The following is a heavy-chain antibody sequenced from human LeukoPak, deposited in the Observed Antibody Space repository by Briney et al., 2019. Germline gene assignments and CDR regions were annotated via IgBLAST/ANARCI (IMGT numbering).Heavy chain of an antibody. CDR1: GFTFNSYA. Sequence: GGSLRLSCAASGFTFNSYALTWVRQAPGKGLEWVSGVTWNSVPIGYADSVKGRFTISRDSSKNSVYLQMNSLTLEDTAFYYCAKNRSGWYYFDYWGHGTLVTVSS. V-gene: IGHV3-9*01. D-gene: IGHD6-19*01. CDR3: AKNRSGWYYFDY. CDR2: VTWNSVPI. J-gene: IGHJ4*01.